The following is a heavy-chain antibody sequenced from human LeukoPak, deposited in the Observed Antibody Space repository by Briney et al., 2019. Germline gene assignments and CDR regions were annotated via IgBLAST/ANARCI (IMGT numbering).Heavy chain of an antibody. D-gene: IGHD3-22*01. J-gene: IGHJ4*02. V-gene: IGHV1-2*04. CDR3: ARGGYDLDY. Sequence: ASVKVSCKASGYTFTGYYMHWVRQAPGQGLEWMGWINPFSGGTKYAQKFQGWVTMTRDTSISTAYMELSRLTSNDTAVYYCARGGYDLDYWGQGTLVTVSS. CDR1: GYTFTGYY. CDR2: INPFSGGT.